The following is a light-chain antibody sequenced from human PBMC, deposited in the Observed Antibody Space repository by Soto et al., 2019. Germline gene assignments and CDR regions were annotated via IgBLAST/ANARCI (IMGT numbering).Light chain of an antibody. CDR3: QQYNNWPWT. Sequence: EIVMTQSPATLSVSPGERVTLSCRASQSVGSNLAWYQHKPGQAPRLLIYGVSTRATGIPARFSGSGSGTEFTLTISSLQSEDFAVYYCQQYNNWPWTFGQGTKVDIK. V-gene: IGKV3-15*01. J-gene: IGKJ1*01. CDR2: GVS. CDR1: QSVGSN.